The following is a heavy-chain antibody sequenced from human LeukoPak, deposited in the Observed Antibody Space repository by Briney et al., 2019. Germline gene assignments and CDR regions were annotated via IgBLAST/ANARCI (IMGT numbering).Heavy chain of an antibody. V-gene: IGHV3-30*18. Sequence: PGGSLRLSGAASGFSFSSYGMHWVRQAPGKGLEWVAVISNDGSITKYGDSVKGRFTISRDNSKNTLYVQMNSLRTDDAAVYYCAKSKSPYPMDYIFDFWGQGTLVTVSS. J-gene: IGHJ4*02. CDR2: ISNDGSIT. CDR1: GFSFSSYG. CDR3: AKSKSPYPMDYIFDF. D-gene: IGHD4-11*01.